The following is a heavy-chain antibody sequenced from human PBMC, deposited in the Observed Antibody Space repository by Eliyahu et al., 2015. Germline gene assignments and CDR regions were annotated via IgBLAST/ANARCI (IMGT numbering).Heavy chain of an antibody. Sequence: QVTLKESGPVLVKPTETLTLTCTVSXFSLSNARLGVSXXXXPPGKALEWXAHIFSNDEKSYSTSLKSRLTISKDTSKSQVVLTMTNMDPVDTATYYCARISLELTGPYGMDVWGQGTTVTVSS. J-gene: IGHJ6*02. D-gene: IGHD7-27*01. CDR3: ARISLELTGPYGMDV. V-gene: IGHV2-26*01. CDR2: IFSNDEK. CDR1: XFSLSNARLG.